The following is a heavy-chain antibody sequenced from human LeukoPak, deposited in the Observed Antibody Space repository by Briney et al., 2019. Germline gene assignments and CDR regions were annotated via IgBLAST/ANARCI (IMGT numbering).Heavy chain of an antibody. CDR1: GGSISSGSYY. Sequence: SETLSLTCTVSGGSISSGSYYWSWIRQPAGKGLEWIGRIYTSGSTNYNPSLKSRVTISVGTSKNQFSLKLSSVTAAGTAVYYCARRPYYYGSGSYYYYYMDVWGKGTTVTVSS. J-gene: IGHJ6*03. CDR3: ARRPYYYGSGSYYYYYMDV. D-gene: IGHD3-10*01. CDR2: IYTSGST. V-gene: IGHV4-61*02.